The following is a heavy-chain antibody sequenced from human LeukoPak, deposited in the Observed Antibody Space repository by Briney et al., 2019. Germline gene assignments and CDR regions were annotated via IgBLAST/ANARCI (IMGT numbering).Heavy chain of an antibody. CDR3: ASGLVTEYYYDSSASGCEFDY. D-gene: IGHD3-22*01. CDR2: IYTSGST. Sequence: SETLSLTCTVSGGSISSGSYYWSWIRQPAGKGLEWIGRIYTSGSTNYNPSLKSRVTISVDTSKNQFSLKLSSMTAADTAVYYCASGLVTEYYYDSSASGCEFDYWGQGTLVTVSS. J-gene: IGHJ4*02. V-gene: IGHV4-61*02. CDR1: GGSISSGSYY.